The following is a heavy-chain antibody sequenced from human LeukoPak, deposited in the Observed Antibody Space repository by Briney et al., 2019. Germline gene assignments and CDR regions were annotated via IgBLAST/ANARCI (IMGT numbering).Heavy chain of an antibody. V-gene: IGHV4-4*07. Sequence: PSETLSLTCTVSGGSISNYYWSWIRQPAGKGLEWIGRIYTSGSTNYDPSLKSRVTMSVDTSKNQFSLKLNSVTAADTAVYYCARGPWGGSNWFDPWGQGTLVTVSS. CDR1: GGSISNYY. CDR2: IYTSGST. D-gene: IGHD3-16*01. J-gene: IGHJ5*02. CDR3: ARGPWGGSNWFDP.